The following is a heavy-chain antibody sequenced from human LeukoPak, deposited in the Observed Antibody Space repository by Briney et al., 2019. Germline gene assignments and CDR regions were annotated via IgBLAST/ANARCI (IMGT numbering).Heavy chain of an antibody. J-gene: IGHJ4*02. D-gene: IGHD3-22*01. V-gene: IGHV3-30-3*01. CDR3: ARDSMSDSSGYYVDY. CDR1: GFTFSSYA. CDR2: ISYDGSNK. Sequence: HAGGSLRLSCAASGFTFSSYAMHWVRQAPGKGLEWVAVISYDGSNKYYADSVKGRFTISRDNSKNTLYLQMNSLRAEDTAVYYCARDSMSDSSGYYVDYWGQGTLVTVSS.